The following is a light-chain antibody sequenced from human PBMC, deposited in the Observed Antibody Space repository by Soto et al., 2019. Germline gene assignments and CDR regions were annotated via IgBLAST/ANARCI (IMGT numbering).Light chain of an antibody. V-gene: IGKV1-5*03. J-gene: IGKJ1*01. CDR1: QTISSW. Sequence: DIQLTQSRSTLSGSLTGRVTIXGRASQTISSWLAWYQQKPGKAPKLLIYKASTLKSGVPSRFSGSGSGTEFTLTISSLQPEDFATYYCLQHNSYPPTFGQGTKVDIK. CDR3: LQHNSYPPT. CDR2: KAS.